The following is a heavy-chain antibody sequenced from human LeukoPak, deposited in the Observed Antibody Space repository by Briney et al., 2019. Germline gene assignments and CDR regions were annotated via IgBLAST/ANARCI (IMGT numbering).Heavy chain of an antibody. CDR1: GYTFTSYD. D-gene: IGHD4-23*01. CDR3: ASGYGGAGLFDY. J-gene: IGHJ4*02. CDR2: MNPNSGNT. Sequence: ASVKVSCKASGYTFTSYDITWVRQATGQGLEWMGWMNPNSGNTGYAQKFQGRVTMTRNTSISTAYMELSSLRSEDTAVYYCASGYGGAGLFDYWGQGTLVTVSS. V-gene: IGHV1-8*01.